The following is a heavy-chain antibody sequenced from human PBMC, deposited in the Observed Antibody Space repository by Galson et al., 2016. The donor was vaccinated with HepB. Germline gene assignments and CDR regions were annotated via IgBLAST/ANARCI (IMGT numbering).Heavy chain of an antibody. CDR2: ISGSGGFT. V-gene: IGHV3-23*01. CDR3: AKVTRTSVATDY. Sequence: SLRLSCAASGFTFSSYAMSWVRQAPGKGLEWVSGISGSGGFTYNADSVKGRFTMSRDSSKNTLDLQMNSLRAEDTAVYYCAKVTRTSVATDYWGQGTLVTVSS. J-gene: IGHJ4*02. CDR1: GFTFSSYA. D-gene: IGHD5-12*01.